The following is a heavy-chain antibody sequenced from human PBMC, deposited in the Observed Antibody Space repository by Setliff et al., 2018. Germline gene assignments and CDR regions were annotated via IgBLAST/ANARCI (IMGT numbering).Heavy chain of an antibody. Sequence: SCKASGFIFSDFGMHWVRQTPGKGLEWVAFVRNDGSKTYYGDSVKGRFTISRDNSKKTLDLQMNSLRPEDTAVYYCAKGDTPMSPFLISGWGPGTLVTVSS. V-gene: IGHV3-30*02. CDR1: GFIFSDFG. CDR2: VRNDGSKT. J-gene: IGHJ4*02. D-gene: IGHD5-18*01. CDR3: AKGDTPMSPFLISG.